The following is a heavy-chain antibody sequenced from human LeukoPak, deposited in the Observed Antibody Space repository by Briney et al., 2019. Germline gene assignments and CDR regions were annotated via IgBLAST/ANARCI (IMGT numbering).Heavy chain of an antibody. Sequence: PGGSLRLSCAASGLTFNSYWMHWVRQVAGKGLVWVARINSDGSGTSYADSVKGRFTISRDNAKNTLYLQMNSLRAEDTAVYYCARFTYADGVDAQGYWGQGTLVTVSS. CDR2: INSDGSGT. CDR3: ARFTYADGVDAQGY. J-gene: IGHJ4*02. CDR1: GLTFNSYW. D-gene: IGHD2-8*02. V-gene: IGHV3-74*01.